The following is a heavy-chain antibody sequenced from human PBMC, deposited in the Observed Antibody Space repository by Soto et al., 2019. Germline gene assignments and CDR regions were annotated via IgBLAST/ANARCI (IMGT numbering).Heavy chain of an antibody. D-gene: IGHD4-17*01. J-gene: IGHJ4*02. CDR1: GFKLERYN. Sequence: GGSVRLSCAPSGFKLERYNMNWVRQAPGKGLEWVSYISSSSTSISYTASVRGRFTISRDNAENSVYLEMDSLRAEDTALYYCARDVDADFRTDFDYWGRGTLVTVSS. CDR3: ARDVDADFRTDFDY. V-gene: IGHV3-48*04. CDR2: ISSSSTSI.